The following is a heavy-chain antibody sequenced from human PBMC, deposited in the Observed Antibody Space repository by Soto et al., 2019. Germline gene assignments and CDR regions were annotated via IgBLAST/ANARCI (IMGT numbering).Heavy chain of an antibody. CDR3: ARDELHGSGKGMDV. Sequence: QVQLVQSGAEVKKPGSSVKVSCKASGGTLSSYAISWVRQAPGQGLEWMGGIIPIFGTANYAQKFQGRVTITADESTSTDYMELSSLRSEDTAVYYCARDELHGSGKGMDVWGQGTTVTVSS. V-gene: IGHV1-69*12. D-gene: IGHD3-10*01. J-gene: IGHJ6*02. CDR1: GGTLSSYA. CDR2: IIPIFGTA.